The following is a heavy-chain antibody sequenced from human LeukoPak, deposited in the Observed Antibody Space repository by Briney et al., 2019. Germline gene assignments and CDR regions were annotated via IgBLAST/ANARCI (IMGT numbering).Heavy chain of an antibody. Sequence: SETLSLTCAAYGGSCSGYYWSWIRQPPGKGLEWIGEINHSGSTNYSPSLKSRVTISVDTSKNPFSLKLSTVTAADTAVYYCASSAFDIWGQGTMVTVSS. CDR3: ASSAFDI. CDR1: GGSCSGYY. CDR2: INHSGST. V-gene: IGHV4-34*01. J-gene: IGHJ3*02.